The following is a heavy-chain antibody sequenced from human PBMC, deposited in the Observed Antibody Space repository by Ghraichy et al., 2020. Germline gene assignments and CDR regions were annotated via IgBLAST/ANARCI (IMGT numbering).Heavy chain of an antibody. J-gene: IGHJ5*02. CDR1: GFTFSSYG. CDR3: ARDSPYSSSSEGWFDL. D-gene: IGHD6-13*01. V-gene: IGHV3-33*08. CDR2: IWYDGSNK. Sequence: GGSLRLSCAASGFTFSSYGMHWVRQAPGKGLEWVAVIWYDGSNKYYADSVKGRFTISRDNSKNTLYLQMNSLRAEDTAVYYCARDSPYSSSSEGWFDLWGQGTLVTVSS.